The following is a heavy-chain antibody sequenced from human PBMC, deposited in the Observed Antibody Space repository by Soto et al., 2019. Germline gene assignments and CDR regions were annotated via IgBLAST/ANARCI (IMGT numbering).Heavy chain of an antibody. D-gene: IGHD6-13*01. CDR3: AREVSTHFEY. J-gene: IGHJ4*02. V-gene: IGHV4-31*03. CDR2: ISYSGST. Sequence: QVQLQESGPGLVKPSQTLSLTCTVSGGSISSGGYWWSWIRQHPGKGLEWVGYISYSGSTSYNPSLKSRLTISADTSKNHFSLELTSVTAADTALYYCAREVSTHFEYWCQGTLVTVSS. CDR1: GGSISSGGYW.